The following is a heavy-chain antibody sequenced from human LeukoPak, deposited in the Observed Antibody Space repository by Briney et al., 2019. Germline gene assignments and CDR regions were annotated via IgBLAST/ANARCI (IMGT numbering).Heavy chain of an antibody. CDR1: GYTFTFFY. CDR3: ARANAYDNNGYSPEFRY. Sequence: GASVQVSCKASGYTFTFFYIHWLRQVPGQAFEWVGWSDPKTGATKYEHFQGRVTMTSYTSTRTAYMELSGLRSDDTAIYYCARANAYDNNGYSPEFRYWGQGTLVTVSS. D-gene: IGHD3-22*01. V-gene: IGHV1-2*02. CDR2: SDPKTGAT. J-gene: IGHJ4*02.